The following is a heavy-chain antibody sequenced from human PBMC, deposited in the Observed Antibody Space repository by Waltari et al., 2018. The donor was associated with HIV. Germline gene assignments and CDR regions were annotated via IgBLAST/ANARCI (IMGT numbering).Heavy chain of an antibody. CDR1: GYSFTSYG. J-gene: IGHJ5*02. CDR2: IDPSDSYT. CDR3: AKLRSGSYDWFDP. V-gene: IGHV5-10-1*01. Sequence: EVQLVQSGAEVKKPGESLRISCMGSGYSFTSYGISWVRQMPGKGLEWMGRIDPSDSYTNYSPSFQGHVTISADKSISTAYLQWSSLKASDTAMYYCAKLRSGSYDWFDPWGQGTLVTVSS. D-gene: IGHD3-10*01.